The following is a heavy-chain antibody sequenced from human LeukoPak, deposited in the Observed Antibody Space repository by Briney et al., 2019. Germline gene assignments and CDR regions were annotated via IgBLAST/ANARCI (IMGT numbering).Heavy chain of an antibody. D-gene: IGHD6-13*01. CDR3: ATSGYSSSWYFG. CDR2: ISYDGSNK. J-gene: IGHJ4*02. Sequence: GGSLRLSCAASGFTFSSYGMHWVRQAPGKGPEWVAVISYDGSNKYYADSVKGRFTISRDNSKNTLYLQMNSLRAEDTAVYYCATSGYSSSWYFGWGQGTLVTVSS. CDR1: GFTFSSYG. V-gene: IGHV3-30*03.